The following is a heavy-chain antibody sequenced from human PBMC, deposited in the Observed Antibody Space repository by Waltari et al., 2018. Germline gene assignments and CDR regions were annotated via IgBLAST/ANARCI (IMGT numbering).Heavy chain of an antibody. CDR3: ARAITYSGSYTDYDAFDI. CDR1: GFTFSDYY. V-gene: IGHV3-11*01. CDR2: ISSSGSTI. D-gene: IGHD1-26*01. Sequence: AASGFTFSDYYMSWIRQAPGKGLEWVSYISSSGSTIYYADSVKGRFTISRDNAKNSLYLQMNSLRAEDTAVYYCARAITYSGSYTDYDAFDIWGQGTMVSVSS. J-gene: IGHJ3*02.